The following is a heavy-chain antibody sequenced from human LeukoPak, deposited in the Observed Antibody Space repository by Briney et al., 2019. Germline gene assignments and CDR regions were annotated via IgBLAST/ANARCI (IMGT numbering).Heavy chain of an antibody. CDR1: GGSFSGYY. D-gene: IGHD2-2*01. Sequence: SETLPLTCAVYGGSFSGYYWSWIRQPPGKGLEWIGEINHSGSTNYNPSLKSRVTISVDTSKNQFSLKLSSVTAADTAVYYCARARFDCSSTSCNQRWFDPWGQGTLVTVSS. J-gene: IGHJ5*02. CDR3: ARARFDCSSTSCNQRWFDP. CDR2: INHSGST. V-gene: IGHV4-34*01.